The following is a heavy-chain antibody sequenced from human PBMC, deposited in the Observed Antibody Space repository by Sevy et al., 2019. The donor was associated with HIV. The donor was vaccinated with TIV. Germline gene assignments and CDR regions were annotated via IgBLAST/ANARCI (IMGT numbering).Heavy chain of an antibody. V-gene: IGHV1-2*02. J-gene: IGHJ4*02. CDR3: ARLYCSSTSCYTPFDY. Sequence: ASVKVSCKASGYTFTGYYMHWVRQAPGQGLEWMGWINPNSGGTNYAQKFQGRVTMTRDTSISTAYMGLSRLRSDDTAVYYCARLYCSSTSCYTPFDYWGQGTLVTVSS. CDR2: INPNSGGT. D-gene: IGHD2-2*02. CDR1: GYTFTGYY.